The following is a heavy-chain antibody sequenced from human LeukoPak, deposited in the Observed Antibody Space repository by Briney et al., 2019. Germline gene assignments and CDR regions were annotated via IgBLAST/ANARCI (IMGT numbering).Heavy chain of an antibody. V-gene: IGHV3-7*01. J-gene: IGHJ5*02. CDR3: ARPLMYYYGSETYFWFDP. CDR1: GFTFTTYW. D-gene: IGHD3-10*01. CDR2: IKQDGSEQ. Sequence: GGSLRLSCAASGFTFTTYWMGWVRQAPGKGLEWVANIKQDGSEQYYVDSVKGQFTISRDNAKNSLSLQMNSLRAEDTAVYYCARPLMYYYGSETYFWFDPWGQGTLVTVSS.